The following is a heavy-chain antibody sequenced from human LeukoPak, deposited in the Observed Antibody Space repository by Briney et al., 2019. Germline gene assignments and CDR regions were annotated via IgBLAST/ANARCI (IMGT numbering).Heavy chain of an antibody. CDR3: ASGYYYDSSGYPWYFDY. CDR2: ISSSSSYI. J-gene: IGHJ4*02. Sequence: GGSLRLSCAASGFTFSSYSMNWVRQAPGKGLEWVSSISSSSSYIYYADSVKGRFTISRDNAKNSLYLQMNSLRAKDTAVYYCASGYYYDSSGYPWYFDYWGQGTLVTVSS. CDR1: GFTFSSYS. D-gene: IGHD3-22*01. V-gene: IGHV3-21*01.